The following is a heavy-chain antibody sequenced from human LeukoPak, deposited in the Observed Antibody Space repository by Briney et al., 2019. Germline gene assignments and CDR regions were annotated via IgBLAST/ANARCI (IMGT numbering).Heavy chain of an antibody. CDR2: IYYSGST. D-gene: IGHD4-17*01. V-gene: IGHV4-59*01. Sequence: SETLSLTCTVSGGSISSYYWSWIRQPPGKGLEWIGYIYYSGSTNYNPSPKSRVTISVDTSKNQFSLKLSSVTAADTAVYYCAREGPRYYFDYWGQGTLVTVSS. CDR1: GGSISSYY. J-gene: IGHJ4*02. CDR3: AREGPRYYFDY.